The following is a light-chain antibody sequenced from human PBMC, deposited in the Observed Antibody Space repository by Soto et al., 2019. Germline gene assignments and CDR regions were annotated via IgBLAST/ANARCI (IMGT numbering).Light chain of an antibody. CDR2: DVS. J-gene: IGKJ4*01. V-gene: IGKV1-5*01. CDR1: QSIGDS. CDR3: LHHNSYPLT. Sequence: DIQMTQSPSTLSASVGDRVTTTCRASQSIGDSLAWYQQKPGKAPYLLISDVSSLERGVPSRFSGSGSGTDFTLTISSLQPEDFATYYCLHHNSYPLTFGGGTKVAIK.